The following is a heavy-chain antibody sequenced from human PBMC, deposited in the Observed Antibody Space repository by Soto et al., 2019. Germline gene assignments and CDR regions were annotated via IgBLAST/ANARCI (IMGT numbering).Heavy chain of an antibody. Sequence: ASVKVSCKASGYTFTSYDINWVRQATGQGLEWMGWMNPNSGNTGYAQKFQGRVTMTRNTSISTAYMELSSLRSEDTAVYYCARARKIRGVVIDYWGQGTLVTVSS. CDR1: GYTFTSYD. J-gene: IGHJ4*02. D-gene: IGHD3-10*01. CDR2: MNPNSGNT. CDR3: ARARKIRGVVIDY. V-gene: IGHV1-8*01.